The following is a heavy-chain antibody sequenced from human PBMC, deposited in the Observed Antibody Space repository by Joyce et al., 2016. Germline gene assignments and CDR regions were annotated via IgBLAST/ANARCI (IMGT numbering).Heavy chain of an antibody. J-gene: IGHJ6*02. D-gene: IGHD1-1*01. CDR2: TYFRSKWYN. V-gene: IGHV6-1*01. Sequence: QLKLQQSGPGLVKPSQTLSLTCAISGESVSSTRAAWNWIRMSPSRGLEGLGRTYFRSKWYNDYAGSMKSRLTIIPDTSNNQFSLQGRSVTPEDTAVYFCAREVEIFSGTFYGMDVWGQGTTVTVSS. CDR3: AREVEIFSGTFYGMDV. CDR1: GESVSSTRAA.